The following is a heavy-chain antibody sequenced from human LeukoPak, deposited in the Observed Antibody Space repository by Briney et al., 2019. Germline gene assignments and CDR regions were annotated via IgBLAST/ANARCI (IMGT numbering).Heavy chain of an antibody. CDR1: GFTFSSYW. J-gene: IGHJ6*02. CDR2: IDNDGRGT. V-gene: IGHV3-74*01. D-gene: IGHD4-17*01. Sequence: GGSLRLSCAASGFTFSSYWMHWVRQAPGKGLVWVSRIDNDGRGTSYADSVKGRFTISRDNAKNSLYLQMNSLRAEDTAVYYCARDIPQPYGDYEPYYYYGMDVWGQGTTVTVSS. CDR3: ARDIPQPYGDYEPYYYYGMDV.